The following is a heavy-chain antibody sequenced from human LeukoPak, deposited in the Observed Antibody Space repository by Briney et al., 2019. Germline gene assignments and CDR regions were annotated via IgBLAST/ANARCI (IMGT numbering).Heavy chain of an antibody. Sequence: PSETLSLTCTVSGGSISSYYWSWLRQPPGKGLEWIGYIYYSGSTNYNPSLKSRVTISVDTSKNQFSLKLSSVTAADTAVYYCARSYDSSGSHYWYFDLWGRGTLVTVSS. V-gene: IGHV4-59*01. CDR1: GGSISSYY. D-gene: IGHD3-22*01. J-gene: IGHJ2*01. CDR2: IYYSGST. CDR3: ARSYDSSGSHYWYFDL.